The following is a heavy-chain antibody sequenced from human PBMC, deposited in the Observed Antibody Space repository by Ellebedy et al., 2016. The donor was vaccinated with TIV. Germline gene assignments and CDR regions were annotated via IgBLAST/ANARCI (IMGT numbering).Heavy chain of an antibody. Sequence: GGSLRLXXAASGFTFSNYAMSWVRQAPGEGLEWVSTISGSGKTNTFYADSVKGRFTISRDDSKNTLYLQVNSLTAGDTALYHCVRGGYSSGWGFDYWGQGTLVTVSS. CDR3: VRGGYSSGWGFDY. D-gene: IGHD6-19*01. J-gene: IGHJ4*02. V-gene: IGHV3-23*01. CDR2: ISGSGKTNT. CDR1: GFTFSNYA.